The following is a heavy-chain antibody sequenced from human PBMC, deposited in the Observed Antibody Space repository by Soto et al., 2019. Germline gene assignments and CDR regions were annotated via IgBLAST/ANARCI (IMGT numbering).Heavy chain of an antibody. CDR1: GFTFSSYA. V-gene: IGHV3-30-3*01. J-gene: IGHJ4*02. CDR2: ISYDGSNK. Sequence: QVQLVESGGGVVQPGRSLRLSCAASGFTFSSYAMHWVRQAPGKGLEWVAVISYDGSNKYYADSVKGRFTISRDNSKNTLYLQMNSLRAEDTAVYYCARGRADDSSGYYGPFDYWGQGTLVTVSS. CDR3: ARGRADDSSGYYGPFDY. D-gene: IGHD3-22*01.